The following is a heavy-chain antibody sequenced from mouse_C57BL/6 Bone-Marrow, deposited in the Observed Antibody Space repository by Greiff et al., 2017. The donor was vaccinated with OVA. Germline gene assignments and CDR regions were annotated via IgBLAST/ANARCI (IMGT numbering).Heavy chain of an antibody. J-gene: IGHJ3*01. CDR3: TTYSFAY. CDR1: GFNIKDDY. V-gene: IGHV14-4*01. Sequence: EVQLQQSGAELVRPGASVKLSCTASGFNIKDDYMHWVKQRPEQGLEWIGWIDPENGDTEYASKFQGKATITADTSSNTAYLQLSSLTSEVTAVYYCTTYSFAYWGQGTLVTVSA. CDR2: IDPENGDT.